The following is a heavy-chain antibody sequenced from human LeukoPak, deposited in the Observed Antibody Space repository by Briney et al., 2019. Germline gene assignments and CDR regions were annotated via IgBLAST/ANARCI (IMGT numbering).Heavy chain of an antibody. D-gene: IGHD5-18*01. V-gene: IGHV3-23*01. CDR2: IGGSGGST. CDR1: GFSFSVYE. CDR3: AKRERESYNYGYPDY. J-gene: IGHJ4*02. Sequence: GGSLRLSCAASGFSFSVYEMHWVRQAPGKGLEWVSGIGGSGGSTYYADSVKGRFTISRDNSKNTLYLQMNSLRAEDTAVYYCAKRERESYNYGYPDYWGQGTLVTVSS.